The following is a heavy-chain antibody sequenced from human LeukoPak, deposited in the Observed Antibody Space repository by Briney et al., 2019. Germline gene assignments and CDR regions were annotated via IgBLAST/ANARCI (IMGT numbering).Heavy chain of an antibody. J-gene: IGHJ2*01. CDR2: IYYSGST. V-gene: IGHV4-39*07. D-gene: IGHD2-2*01. CDR3: ARGRGSPSSSYWCFDL. CDR1: GGSISSSSYY. Sequence: SETLSLTCTVSGGSISSSSYYWGWIRQPPGKGLEWIGSIYYSGSTYYNPSLKSRVTISVDTSKNQFSLKLSSVTAADTAVYYCARGRGSPSSSYWCFDLWGRGTLVTVSS.